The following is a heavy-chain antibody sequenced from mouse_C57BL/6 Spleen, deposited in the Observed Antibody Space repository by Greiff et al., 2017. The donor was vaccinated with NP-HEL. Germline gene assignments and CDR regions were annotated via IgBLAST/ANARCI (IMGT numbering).Heavy chain of an antibody. Sequence: EVKVVESGAELVRPGASVKLSCTASGFNIKDYYMHWVKQRPEQGLEWIGRLDPEDGDSEYAPKFQGKATMTADTSYNTAYLQLSSLTSEDTAVYFCTTCPDSSGYWFAYWGQGTLVTVSA. J-gene: IGHJ3*01. CDR2: LDPEDGDS. CDR1: GFNIKDYY. D-gene: IGHD3-2*02. V-gene: IGHV14-1*01. CDR3: TTCPDSSGYWFAY.